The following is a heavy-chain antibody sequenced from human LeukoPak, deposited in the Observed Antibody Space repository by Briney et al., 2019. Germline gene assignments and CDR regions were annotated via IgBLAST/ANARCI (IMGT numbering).Heavy chain of an antibody. Sequence: GGSLRLSCAASGFTFSNYAMNWVRQTPGKGLEWASVISSNGLSTNYADSVKGRFTISRDNSKNVVYLQMNTLAAEDTAVYYCAKDLPTGPLTMWGYFDYWGQGTLVTVSS. CDR1: GFTFSNYA. D-gene: IGHD4/OR15-4a*01. J-gene: IGHJ4*02. CDR2: ISSNGLST. V-gene: IGHV3-23*01. CDR3: AKDLPTGPLTMWGYFDY.